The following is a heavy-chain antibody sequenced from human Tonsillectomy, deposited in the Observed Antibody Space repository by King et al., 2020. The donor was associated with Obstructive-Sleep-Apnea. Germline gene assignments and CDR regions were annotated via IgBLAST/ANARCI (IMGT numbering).Heavy chain of an antibody. D-gene: IGHD5-12*01. CDR2: INPNSGGT. CDR1: GYTFTGYY. J-gene: IGHJ4*02. CDR3: ARDLGIVATTYYFDY. Sequence: VQLVQSWAEVKKPGASVKVSCKASGYTFTGYYRTWVRQAPGQGLEGMGWINPNSGGTNYAQKFQGRVTMTRETSISTAYMELSRLRSDDTAVYYCARDLGIVATTYYFDYWGQGTLVTVSS. V-gene: IGHV1-2*02.